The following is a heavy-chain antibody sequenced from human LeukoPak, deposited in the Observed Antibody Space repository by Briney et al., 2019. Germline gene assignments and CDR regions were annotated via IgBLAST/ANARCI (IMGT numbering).Heavy chain of an antibody. CDR1: GYSFTSYW. Sequence: GESLKISCNGSGYSFTSYWIGWVRQMPGKGREGMGIIYPGDSDTRYSPSFQGQVTISADKSISTAYLQWSSLKASDTAMYYCARQGSGRYFDWLLPIDYWGQGTPVTVSS. D-gene: IGHD3-9*01. CDR2: IYPGDSDT. V-gene: IGHV5-51*01. J-gene: IGHJ4*02. CDR3: ARQGSGRYFDWLLPIDY.